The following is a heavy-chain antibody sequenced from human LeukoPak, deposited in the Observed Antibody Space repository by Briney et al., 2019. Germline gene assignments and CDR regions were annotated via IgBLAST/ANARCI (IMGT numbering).Heavy chain of an antibody. CDR3: ARDRSYGGGNKGSYFDY. Sequence: PSETLSLTCTVSGGSISSYYWSWIRQPPGKGLEWIGYIYYSGSTYYNPSLKSRVTISVDTSKNQFSLKLSSVTAADTAVYYCARDRSYGGGNKGSYFDYWGQGTLVTVSS. CDR1: GGSISSYY. CDR2: IYYSGST. V-gene: IGHV4-59*12. D-gene: IGHD4-23*01. J-gene: IGHJ4*02.